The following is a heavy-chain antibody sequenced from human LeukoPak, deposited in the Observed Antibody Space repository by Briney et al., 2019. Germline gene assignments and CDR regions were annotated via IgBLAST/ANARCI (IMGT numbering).Heavy chain of an antibody. Sequence: ASVKVSCKASGYTFTSYGMSWVRQAPGQGLEGMGWIRTYNGNTNYAQRLQGRVTMTTDTSTSTVYMELRSLRSDATDVYYCAREEVRRAVAGYFDNWGQGTLVTVSS. D-gene: IGHD6-19*01. CDR1: GYTFTSYG. CDR3: AREEVRRAVAGYFDN. V-gene: IGHV1-18*01. CDR2: IRTYNGNT. J-gene: IGHJ4*02.